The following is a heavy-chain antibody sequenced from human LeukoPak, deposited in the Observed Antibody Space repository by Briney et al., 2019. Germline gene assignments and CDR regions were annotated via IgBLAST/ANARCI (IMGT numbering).Heavy chain of an antibody. CDR1: GFTFSSYA. D-gene: IGHD2-21*02. Sequence: GGSLRLSCAASGFTFSSYAMHWVRQAPGKGLEWVAVISYDGSNKYYADSVKGRFTISRDNSKNTLYLQMNSLRAEDTAVYYCARDRVGGDGYWFDPWGQGTLVTVSS. CDR3: ARDRVGGDGYWFDP. V-gene: IGHV3-30-3*01. J-gene: IGHJ5*02. CDR2: ISYDGSNK.